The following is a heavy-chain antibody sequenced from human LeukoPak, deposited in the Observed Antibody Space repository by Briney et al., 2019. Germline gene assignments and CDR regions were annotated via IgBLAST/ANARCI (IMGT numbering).Heavy chain of an antibody. D-gene: IGHD1-26*01. CDR3: VGWELLSSAFDI. V-gene: IGHV4-39*07. CDR1: GGSISSSSYY. J-gene: IGHJ3*02. Sequence: SETLSLTCTVSGGSISSSSYYWGWIRQPPGKGLEWIGSIYYSGSTYYNPSLKSRVTISVDTSKNQFSLKLSSVTAADTAVYYCVGWELLSSAFDIWGQGTMVTVSS. CDR2: IYYSGST.